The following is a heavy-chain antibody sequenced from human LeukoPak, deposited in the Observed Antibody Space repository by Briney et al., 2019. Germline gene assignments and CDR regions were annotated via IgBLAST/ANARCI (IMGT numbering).Heavy chain of an antibody. J-gene: IGHJ4*02. D-gene: IGHD6-13*01. CDR3: ARGRGYSSSWYYFVV. CDR1: GFTFSSYS. V-gene: IGHV3-21*01. CDR2: ISSSSSYI. Sequence: GGSLRLSCAASGFTFSSYSMNWARQAPGKGLEWVSSISSSSSYIYYADSVKGRFTISRDNAKNSLYLQMNSLRAEDTAVYYCARGRGYSSSWYYFVVWGQGTLVTVSS.